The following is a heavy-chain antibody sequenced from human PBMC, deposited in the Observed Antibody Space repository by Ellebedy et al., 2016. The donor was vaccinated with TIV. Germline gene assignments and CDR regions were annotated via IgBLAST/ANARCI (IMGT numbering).Heavy chain of an antibody. J-gene: IGHJ4*02. V-gene: IGHV4-61*01. Sequence: SETLSLXXTVSGGSVSSGSYYWSWIRQPPGKGLEWIGYIYYSGSTNYNPSLKSRVTISVGTSKNQFSLKLSSVTAADTAVYYCARTTYYDILTGYYITYYFDYWGQGTLVTVSS. CDR1: GGSVSSGSYY. CDR2: IYYSGST. D-gene: IGHD3-9*01. CDR3: ARTTYYDILTGYYITYYFDY.